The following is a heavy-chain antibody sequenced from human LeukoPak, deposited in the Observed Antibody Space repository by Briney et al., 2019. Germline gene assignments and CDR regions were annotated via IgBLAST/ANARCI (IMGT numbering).Heavy chain of an antibody. V-gene: IGHV4-61*05. CDR1: GGSIGSSSYY. CDR2: IYYTGST. CDR3: ARDATAGNFDY. J-gene: IGHJ4*02. D-gene: IGHD6-13*01. Sequence: PSETLSLTCTVSGGSIGSSSYYWGWIRQPPGKGLEYIGYIYYTGSTYYNPSLKSRVTISVDTSKRQFSLRLSSVSAADTAVYYCARDATAGNFDYWGQGTLVTVSS.